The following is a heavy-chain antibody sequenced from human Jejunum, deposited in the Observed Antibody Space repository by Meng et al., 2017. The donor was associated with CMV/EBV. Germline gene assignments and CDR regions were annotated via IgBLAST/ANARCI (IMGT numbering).Heavy chain of an antibody. CDR1: EFTVSTNY. CDR2: VSGSGFTT. V-gene: IGHV3-23*01. J-gene: IGHJ4*02. CDR3: AKEDYSNDFDY. Sequence: AASEFTVSTNYMSWVRQAPGKGLEWVSTVSGSGFTTYYADSVKGRFTVSRDNSKNTLFLQMNSLRVDDTAVYYCAKEDYSNDFDYWGQGALVTVSS. D-gene: IGHD4-11*01.